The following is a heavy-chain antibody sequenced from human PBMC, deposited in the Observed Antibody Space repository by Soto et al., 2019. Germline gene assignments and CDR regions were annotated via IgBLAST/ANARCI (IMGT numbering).Heavy chain of an antibody. D-gene: IGHD6-13*01. V-gene: IGHV1-24*01. CDR1: GYTLTELS. CDR2: FDPEDGET. J-gene: IGHJ6*02. CDR3: AITKREVIAAAVTDRYGMDV. Sequence: ASVKVSCKVSGYTLTELSMHWVRQAPGKGLEWMGGFDPEDGETIYAQKFQGRVTMTEDTSTDTAYMELSSLRSEDTAVYYCAITKREVIAAAVTDRYGMDVWGQGTTVTVSS.